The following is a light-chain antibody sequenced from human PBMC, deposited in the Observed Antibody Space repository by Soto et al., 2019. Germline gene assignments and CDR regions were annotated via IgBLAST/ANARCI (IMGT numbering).Light chain of an antibody. CDR2: AAS. J-gene: IGKJ1*01. CDR3: QKYNSAPSWT. CDR1: QGTSNY. Sequence: DIQMTQSPSSLSASVGDRVTITCRASQGTSNYLAWYQLKPGKVPKLLIYAASTLQSGVPSRFRGSGSGTVFTLAISSLQPEDVATYYCQKYNSAPSWTFGQGTKVEIK. V-gene: IGKV1-27*01.